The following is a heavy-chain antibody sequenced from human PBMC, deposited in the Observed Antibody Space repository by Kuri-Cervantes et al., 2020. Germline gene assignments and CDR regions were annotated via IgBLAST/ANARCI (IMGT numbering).Heavy chain of an antibody. CDR1: GFTFSSYG. CDR2: IWYDGSNK. V-gene: IGHV3-33*01. J-gene: IGHJ3*02. CDR3: ARDADIWGSMPAFDI. Sequence: GGSLRLSCAVSGFTFSSYGMHWVRQAPGKGLEWVAVIWYDGSNKYYADSVKGRFTISRDNSKNTLYLQMNSLRAEDTAVYYCARDADIWGSMPAFDIWGQGTMVTVSS. D-gene: IGHD3-16*01.